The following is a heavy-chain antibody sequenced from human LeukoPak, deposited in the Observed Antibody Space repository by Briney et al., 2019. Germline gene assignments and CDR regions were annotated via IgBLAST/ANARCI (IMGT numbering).Heavy chain of an antibody. D-gene: IGHD3-10*01. V-gene: IGHV3-53*05. CDR2: IYSGGST. J-gene: IGHJ4*02. Sequence: GGSLRLSCAASGFTVSSNYMSWVRQAPGKGLEWVSVIYSGGSTYYADSVKGRFTISRDNSKNTLYLQMNSLRAEDTAVYYCAKDHRTMVRGVRGVDYWGQGTLVTVSS. CDR1: GFTVSSNY. CDR3: AKDHRTMVRGVRGVDY.